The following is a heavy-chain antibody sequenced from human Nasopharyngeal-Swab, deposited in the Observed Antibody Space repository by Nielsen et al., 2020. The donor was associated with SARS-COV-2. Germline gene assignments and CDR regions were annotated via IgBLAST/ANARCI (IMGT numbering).Heavy chain of an antibody. CDR3: AKALLHIVVVTAPGGY. CDR1: GFTFSSYA. D-gene: IGHD2-21*02. CDR2: SSGSGGST. V-gene: IGHV3-23*01. J-gene: IGHJ4*02. Sequence: GESLKISCAASGFTFSSYAMSWVRQAPGKGLEWVSASSGSGGSTYYADSVKGRFTISRDNSKNTLYLQMNSLRAEDTAVYYCAKALLHIVVVTAPGGYWGQGTLVTVSS.